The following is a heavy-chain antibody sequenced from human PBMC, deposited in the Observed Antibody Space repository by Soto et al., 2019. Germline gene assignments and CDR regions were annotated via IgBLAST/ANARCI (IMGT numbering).Heavy chain of an antibody. CDR2: ISAYNGNT. J-gene: IGHJ5*01. CDR1: GYTFTSYG. D-gene: IGHD3-3*01. CDR3: ARVPRPYAFWSGYYWFDY. Sequence: QVQLVQSGAEVKKPGASVKVSCKASGYTFTSYGISWVRQAPGQGLEWMGWISAYNGNTNYAQKLQGRVTMTTDTSTSTAYMEPRRLRSDDTAVYYCARVPRPYAFWSGYYWFDYWGQGTLVTVSS. V-gene: IGHV1-18*01.